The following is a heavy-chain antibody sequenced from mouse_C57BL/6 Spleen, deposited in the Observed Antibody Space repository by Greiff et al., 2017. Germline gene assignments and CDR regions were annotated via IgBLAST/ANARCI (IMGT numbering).Heavy chain of an antibody. CDR3: ARRTRYYSKDYYAMDD. J-gene: IGHJ4*01. V-gene: IGHV1-50*01. Sequence: VQLQQPGAELVKPGASVKLSCKASGYTFTSYWMQWVKQRPGQGLEWIGEIDPSDSYTNYNQKFKGKATLTVDTSSSTAYMQLSSLTSEDSAVYYCARRTRYYSKDYYAMDDWGQGTSVTVSS. D-gene: IGHD2-5*01. CDR1: GYTFTSYW. CDR2: IDPSDSYT.